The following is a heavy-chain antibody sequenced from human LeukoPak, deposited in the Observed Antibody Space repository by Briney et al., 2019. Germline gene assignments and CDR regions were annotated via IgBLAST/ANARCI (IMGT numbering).Heavy chain of an antibody. CDR1: GGSISSSSYY. J-gene: IGHJ4*02. CDR2: IYYSGST. Sequence: SETLSLTCTVSGGSISSSSYYWGWIRQPPGKGLEWIGSIYYSGSTYYNPSLKSRVTISVDTSKNQFSLKLSSVTAADTAVYYCARSRLGYSGYDYAFWGQGTLVTVSS. V-gene: IGHV4-39*01. CDR3: ARSRLGYSGYDYAF. D-gene: IGHD5-12*01.